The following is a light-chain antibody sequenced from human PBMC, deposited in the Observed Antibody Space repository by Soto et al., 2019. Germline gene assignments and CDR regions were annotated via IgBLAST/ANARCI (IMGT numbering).Light chain of an antibody. J-gene: IGLJ1*01. CDR1: STDVGRYNY. V-gene: IGLV2-14*01. CDR3: SSYTSDSTYV. CDR2: DVS. Sequence: SALTQPASVSGSPGQSITISCTGTSTDVGRYNYASWYQQHPGKAPKLMIYDVSNRPSGVSSRFSGSKSGITASLTISGLQAEDEADYYCSSYTSDSTYVFGTGTKVTVL.